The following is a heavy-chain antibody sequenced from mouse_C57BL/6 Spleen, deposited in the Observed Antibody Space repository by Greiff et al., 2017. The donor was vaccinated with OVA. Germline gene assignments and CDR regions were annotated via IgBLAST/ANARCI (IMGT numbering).Heavy chain of an antibody. J-gene: IGHJ2*01. D-gene: IGHD1-1*01. V-gene: IGHV1-52*01. CDR3: ARGQDYGSSYEVDY. Sequence: QVQLQQPGAELVRPGSSVKLSCKASGYTFTSYWMHWVKQRPIQGLEWIGNIDPSDSETHYNQKFKDKATLTVDKSSSTAYMQLSSLTSEDSAVYDCARGQDYGSSYEVDYWGQGTTLTVSS. CDR1: GYTFTSYW. CDR2: IDPSDSET.